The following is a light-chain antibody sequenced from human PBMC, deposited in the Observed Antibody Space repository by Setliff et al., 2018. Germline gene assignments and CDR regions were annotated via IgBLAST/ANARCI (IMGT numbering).Light chain of an antibody. CDR2: DVS. CDR3: CSYGGTLYG. V-gene: IGLV2-11*01. J-gene: IGLJ1*01. Sequence: QSVLTQPRSVSGSPGQSVTISCTGTSSDVGGYNSVSWYQQHPDKPPKLIIYDVSTRPSGVPDRFSGSKSGNTASLTISGLQAEDEADYYCCSYGGTLYGVGTGTKV. CDR1: SSDVGGYNS.